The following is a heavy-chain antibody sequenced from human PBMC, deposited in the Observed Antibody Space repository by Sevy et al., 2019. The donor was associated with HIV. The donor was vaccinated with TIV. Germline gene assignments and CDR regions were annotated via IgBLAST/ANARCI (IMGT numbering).Heavy chain of an antibody. CDR1: GFTFSSYS. CDR3: ASEGSGWFGELLSVY. CDR2: ISSSSSTI. J-gene: IGHJ4*02. Sequence: GGSLRLSCAASGFTFSSYSMNWVRQAPGKGLEWVSYISSSSSTIYYADSVKGRFTISRDNAKNSLYLQMNSLRDEDTAVYYCASEGSGWFGELLSVYWGQGTLVTVSS. D-gene: IGHD3-10*01. V-gene: IGHV3-48*02.